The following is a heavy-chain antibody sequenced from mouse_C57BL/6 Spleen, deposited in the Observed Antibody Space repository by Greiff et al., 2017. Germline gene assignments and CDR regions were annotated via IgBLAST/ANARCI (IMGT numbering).Heavy chain of an antibody. V-gene: IGHV3-6*01. CDR1: GYSITSGYY. CDR2: ISYDGSN. Sequence: VQLKESGPGLVKPSQSLSLTCSVTGYSITSGYYWNWLRQFPGNKLEWMGYISYDGSNNYNPSLKNRISIPRDTSKNQFFLKLNSVTTEDTATYYCARGGGTGYFYNWGQGTTLTVSS. CDR3: ARGGGTGYFYN. J-gene: IGHJ2*01. D-gene: IGHD4-1*01.